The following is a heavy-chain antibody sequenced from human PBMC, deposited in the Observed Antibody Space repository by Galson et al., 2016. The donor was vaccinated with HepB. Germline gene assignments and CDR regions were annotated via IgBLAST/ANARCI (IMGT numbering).Heavy chain of an antibody. CDR3: ARGGSLVLRYFDWLLTFPD. CDR2: SRNKARRYTK. V-gene: IGHV3-72*01. CDR1: GFTFSDHY. J-gene: IGHJ4*02. Sequence: SLRLSCAASGFTFSDHYMEWVRQAPGKGLEWVARSRNKARRYTKDYAASVKGRFAISRDDSKKSLYLQMNSLRAEDTAWYYCARGGSLVLRYFDWLLTFPDWGQGTLVTVSS. D-gene: IGHD3-9*01.